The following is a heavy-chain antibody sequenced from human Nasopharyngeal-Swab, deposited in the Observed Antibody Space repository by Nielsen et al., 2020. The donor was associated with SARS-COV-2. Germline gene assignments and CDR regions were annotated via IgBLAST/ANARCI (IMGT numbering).Heavy chain of an antibody. CDR1: GFPFSAYW. D-gene: IGHD3-10*01. CDR3: AKAPRYYFGSGSFYFEY. J-gene: IGHJ4*02. Sequence: GESLKISCVASGFPFSAYWMTWVRQAPGKGLEWVANINLDGSEKYYVDSVKGRFTISRDNAKNSLYLQMSSLRAEDTAVYYCAKAPRYYFGSGSFYFEYWGQGTLVTVSA. V-gene: IGHV3-7*03. CDR2: INLDGSEK.